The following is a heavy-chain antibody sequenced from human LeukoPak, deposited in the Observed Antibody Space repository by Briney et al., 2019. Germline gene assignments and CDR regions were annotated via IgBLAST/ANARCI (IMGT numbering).Heavy chain of an antibody. CDR2: ISYDGSNK. J-gene: IGHJ4*02. CDR3: ARSVGVADIDY. V-gene: IGHV3-30*03. Sequence: GGSLRLSCAASGFTFSSYGMHWVRQAPGKGLEWVAVISYDGSNKYYADSVKGRFTISRDNSKNTLYLQMNSLRAEDTAVYYCARSVGVADIDYWGQGTLVTVSS. CDR1: GFTFSSYG. D-gene: IGHD3-3*01.